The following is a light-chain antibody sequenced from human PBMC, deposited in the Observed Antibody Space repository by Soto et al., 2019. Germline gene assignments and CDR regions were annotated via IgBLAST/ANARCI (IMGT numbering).Light chain of an antibody. Sequence: DIQMTQSPSSLSASVGDRVIITCQASQDISNYLNWYQQKPGKAPKLVIYDASNLETGVPSRFSGSGSGTDFTFTISSLQPEDIATYYCQQYYHLPYTFGQGTKLEIK. CDR1: QDISNY. CDR3: QQYYHLPYT. J-gene: IGKJ2*01. CDR2: DAS. V-gene: IGKV1-33*01.